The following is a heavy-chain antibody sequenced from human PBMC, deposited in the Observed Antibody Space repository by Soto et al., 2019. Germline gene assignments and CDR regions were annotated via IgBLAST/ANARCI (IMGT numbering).Heavy chain of an antibody. CDR1: GYTFTTYY. J-gene: IGHJ4*02. CDR2: INPSGGST. CDR3: ARDFAYYYDSSSYSCVRGGEGGFDY. Sequence: QVQLVQSGAEVKKPGASVKVSCKASGYTFTTYYIHWVRQAPGQGLEWMGVINPSGGSTTNAQKFQGRGTMTRDTSTSTVYMELSSLRSEDTAVYYCARDFAYYYDSSSYSCVRGGEGGFDYWGQGSMVTVSS. V-gene: IGHV1-46*01. D-gene: IGHD3-22*01.